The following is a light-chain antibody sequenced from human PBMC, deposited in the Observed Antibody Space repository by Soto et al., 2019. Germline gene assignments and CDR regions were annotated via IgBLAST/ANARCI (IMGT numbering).Light chain of an antibody. J-gene: IGLJ1*01. V-gene: IGLV2-14*01. CDR2: EVN. Sequence: QSALTQPSSVSGSPGQSITISCTGTSSDVGGYNYVSWFQQQPGKAPKLMTYEVNNRPSGVSNRFSCSKSGNTASLTISGLQAEDEAHYYFISFTTSSTYVFGTGTKLTVL. CDR3: ISFTTSSTYV. CDR1: SSDVGGYNY.